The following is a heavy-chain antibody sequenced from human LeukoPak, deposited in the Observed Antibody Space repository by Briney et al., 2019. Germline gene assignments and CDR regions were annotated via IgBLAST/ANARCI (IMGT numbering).Heavy chain of an antibody. CDR2: ISYDGSNK. CDR3: AKVLADSLLFNYYYYMDV. D-gene: IGHD2-21*01. Sequence: GGSLRLSCLVSGVFLSSYGMHWVRQAPGKGLEWVAVISYDGSNKYYADSVKGRSTISRDNSKNTLYLQMNSLRAEDTAVYYCAKVLADSLLFNYYYYMDVWGKGTTVTVSS. CDR1: GVFLSSYG. V-gene: IGHV3-30*18. J-gene: IGHJ6*03.